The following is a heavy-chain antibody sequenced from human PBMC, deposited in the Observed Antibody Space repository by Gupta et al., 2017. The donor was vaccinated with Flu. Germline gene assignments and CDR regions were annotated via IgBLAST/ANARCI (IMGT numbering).Heavy chain of an antibody. V-gene: IGHV2-5*02. Sequence: QITLKESGPALVEPTQTLTLTCMFSGFSLSTYGVGVGWIRQPPGKALEWLAFAYWDDDNRYSPFLKSRLTVIKDTSKNQVVLIVTNMDPVDTATYYCVHRRVGPRAWNDGDFDYWGQGTRVTVSS. CDR2: AYWDDDN. J-gene: IGHJ4*02. D-gene: IGHD1-1*01. CDR3: VHRRVGPRAWNDGDFDY. CDR1: GFSLSTYGVG.